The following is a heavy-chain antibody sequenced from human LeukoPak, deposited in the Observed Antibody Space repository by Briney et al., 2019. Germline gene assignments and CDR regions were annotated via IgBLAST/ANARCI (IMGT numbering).Heavy chain of an antibody. J-gene: IGHJ5*02. Sequence: GASVKVSCKASGYTFTGYYMHWVRQAPGQGLEWMGWINPNSGGPNYAQKFQGRVTMTRDTSISTAYMELSRLRSDDTAVYYCARDRTAMVSGWFDPWGQGTLVTVSS. CDR3: ARDRTAMVSGWFDP. CDR1: GYTFTGYY. D-gene: IGHD5-18*01. CDR2: INPNSGGP. V-gene: IGHV1-2*02.